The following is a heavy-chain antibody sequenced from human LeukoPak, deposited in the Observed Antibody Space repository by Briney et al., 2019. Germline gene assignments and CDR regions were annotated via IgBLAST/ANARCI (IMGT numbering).Heavy chain of an antibody. V-gene: IGHV3-48*01. J-gene: IGHJ5*02. Sequence: GGSLRLSCAASGFTFGSYSMNWVRQAPGKGLEWVSYISSSSSTIYYADSVKGRFTISRDNAKNSLYLQMNSLRAEDTAVYYCARSGSYLSWGQGTLVTVSS. D-gene: IGHD1-26*01. CDR3: ARSGSYLS. CDR2: ISSSSSTI. CDR1: GFTFGSYS.